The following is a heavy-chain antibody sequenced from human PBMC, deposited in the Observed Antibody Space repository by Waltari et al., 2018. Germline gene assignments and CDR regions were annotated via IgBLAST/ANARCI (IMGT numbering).Heavy chain of an antibody. CDR3: ARGGIAAAADY. Sequence: QVQLQQWGAGLLKPSETLSLTCAVYGGSFSGYYWSWIRQPPGKGLEWIGEINHRGSTNYNASLRSRVTRAGDTSKKQFSLRLSSVTAADTAVYYCARGGIAAAADYWGQGTLVTVSS. D-gene: IGHD6-13*01. CDR2: INHRGST. J-gene: IGHJ4*02. V-gene: IGHV4-34*01. CDR1: GGSFSGYY.